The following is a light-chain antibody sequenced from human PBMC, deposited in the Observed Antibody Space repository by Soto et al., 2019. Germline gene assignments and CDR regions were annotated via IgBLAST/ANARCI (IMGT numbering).Light chain of an antibody. J-gene: IGKJ1*01. CDR3: QQYYSSWT. CDR1: QSISNTF. Sequence: EIVLTQSPCTLSLSPGEGATLSCRASQSISNTFLAWYQQRPGQAPRILIYVASRRATGIPDRFSGSGSGTDFTLTISRLEPEDFALYYCQQYYSSWTFGQGPKVEMK. V-gene: IGKV3-20*01. CDR2: VAS.